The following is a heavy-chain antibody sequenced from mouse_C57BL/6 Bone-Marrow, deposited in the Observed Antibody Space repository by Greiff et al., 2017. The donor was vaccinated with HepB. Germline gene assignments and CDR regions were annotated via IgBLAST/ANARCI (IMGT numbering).Heavy chain of an antibody. V-gene: IGHV1-82*01. CDR2: IYPGDGDT. CDR3: ARGSYYSNSGFAY. CDR1: GYAFSSSW. J-gene: IGHJ3*01. D-gene: IGHD2-5*01. Sequence: QVQLQQSGPELVKPGASVKISCKASGYAFSSSWMNWVKQRPGKGLEWIGRIYPGDGDTNYNGKFKGKATLTADKSSSTAYMQLSSLTSEDSAVYFCARGSYYSNSGFAYWGQGTLVTVSA.